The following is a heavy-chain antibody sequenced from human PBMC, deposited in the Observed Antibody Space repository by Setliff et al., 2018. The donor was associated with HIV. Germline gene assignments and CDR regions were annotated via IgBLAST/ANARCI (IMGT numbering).Heavy chain of an antibody. CDR1: GFPFSSYE. V-gene: IGHV3-48*03. J-gene: IGHJ6*02. Sequence: GGSLRLSCAASGFPFSSYEMNWVRQAPGRGLEWISHISSSGNTIYYADSVRGRFTISIDNAKNSLYMQMIGMRAEDTAVYYCAYYSLGSFYLGYYYYHGMDVWGLGTTVTVSS. D-gene: IGHD3-10*01. CDR2: ISSSGNTI. CDR3: AYYSLGSFYLGYYYYHGMDV.